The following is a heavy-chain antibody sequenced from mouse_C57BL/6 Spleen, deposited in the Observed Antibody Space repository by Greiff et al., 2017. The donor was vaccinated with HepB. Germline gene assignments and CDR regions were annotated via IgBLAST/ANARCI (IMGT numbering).Heavy chain of an antibody. J-gene: IGHJ4*01. D-gene: IGHD1-1*01. V-gene: IGHV1-52*01. CDR1: GYTFTSYW. CDR2: IDPSDSET. Sequence: QVQLQQPGAELVRPGSSVKLSCKASGYTFTSYWMHWVKQRPIQGLEWIGNIDPSDSETHYNQKFKDKATLTVDKSSSTAYMQLSSLTSEDSAVYYCARPTVVDYYAMDYWGQGTSVTVSP. CDR3: ARPTVVDYYAMDY.